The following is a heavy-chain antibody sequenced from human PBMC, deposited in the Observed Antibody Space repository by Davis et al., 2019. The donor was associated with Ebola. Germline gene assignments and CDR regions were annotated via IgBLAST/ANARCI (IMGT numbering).Heavy chain of an antibody. CDR2: INHSGST. CDR1: GGSFSGYY. J-gene: IGHJ4*02. Sequence: MPSETLSLTCAVYGGSFSGYYWSWIRQPPGKGLEWIGEINHSGSTNYNPSLKSRVTISVDKSKNQFSLKLSSVTAADTAVYYCARVIVGATTLDYWGQGTLVTVSS. V-gene: IGHV4-34*01. D-gene: IGHD1-26*01. CDR3: ARVIVGATTLDY.